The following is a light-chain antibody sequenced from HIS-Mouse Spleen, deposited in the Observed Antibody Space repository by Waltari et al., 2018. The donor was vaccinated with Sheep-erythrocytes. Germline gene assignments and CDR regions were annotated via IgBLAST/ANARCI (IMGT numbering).Light chain of an antibody. CDR1: PSVSSN. V-gene: IGKV3-15*01. J-gene: IGKJ1*01. CDR2: GAS. Sequence: EIVMTQSPASLSASPGERSTLSCRASPSVSSNLAWYQQKPGQAPRLLIYGASTRATGIPARFSGSGSGTEFTLTISSMQSEDFAVYYCQQYNNWPRTFGQGTKVEIK. CDR3: QQYNNWPRT.